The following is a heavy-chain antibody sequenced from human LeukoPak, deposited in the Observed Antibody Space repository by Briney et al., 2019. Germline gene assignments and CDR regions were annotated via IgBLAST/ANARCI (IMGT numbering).Heavy chain of an antibody. Sequence: ASVKVSCKASGYTFTGYYMHWVRQAPGQGLEWMGWINPNSGGTNYAQKFQGRVTMTRDTSISTAYMELSRLRSDDTAVYYCERESCSSSSCYAYEDYWGQATLVTVSS. D-gene: IGHD2-2*01. V-gene: IGHV1-2*02. CDR2: INPNSGGT. CDR3: ERESCSSSSCYAYEDY. CDR1: GYTFTGYY. J-gene: IGHJ4*02.